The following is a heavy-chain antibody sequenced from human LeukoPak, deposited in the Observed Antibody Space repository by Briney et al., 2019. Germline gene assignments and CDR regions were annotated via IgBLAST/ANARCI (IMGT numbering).Heavy chain of an antibody. CDR1: GFTFSSYD. Sequence: PGGSLRLSCAASGFTFSSYDMHWVRQATGEGLEWVSRIGTAGDTYYPDSVKGRFTISRENANNSLYLQMNSLRAEDTAVYYCAKPFYGLTDYWGQGTLVTVSS. J-gene: IGHJ4*02. D-gene: IGHD2/OR15-2a*01. CDR2: IGTAGDT. V-gene: IGHV3-13*04. CDR3: AKPFYGLTDY.